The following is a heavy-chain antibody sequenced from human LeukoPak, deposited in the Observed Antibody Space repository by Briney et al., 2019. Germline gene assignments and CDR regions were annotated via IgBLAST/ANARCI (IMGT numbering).Heavy chain of an antibody. Sequence: SETLSLTCAVYGGSFSGYYWSWIRQPPGKGLEWIGEINHSGSTNYNPSLKSRVTISVDTSKNQFSLKLSSVTAADTAVYYCARVDSGSYGRNWFDPWGQGTLVTVSS. CDR1: GGSFSGYY. CDR3: ARVDSGSYGRNWFDP. V-gene: IGHV4-34*01. J-gene: IGHJ5*02. D-gene: IGHD1-26*01. CDR2: INHSGST.